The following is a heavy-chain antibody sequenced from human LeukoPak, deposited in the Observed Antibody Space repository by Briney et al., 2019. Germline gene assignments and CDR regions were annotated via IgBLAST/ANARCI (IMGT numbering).Heavy chain of an antibody. CDR3: ASLNYYESGNYYYLFDY. CDR2: IYTTGGT. CDR1: GFTVSSNS. Sequence: GGSLRLSCTVSGFTVSSNSMSWVRQAPGKGLEWVSFIYTTGGTHDSDSVKGRFTISRDSSKNTLYLQMNSLRAEDTAVYYCASLNYYESGNYYYLFDYWGQGTLVTVSS. J-gene: IGHJ4*02. V-gene: IGHV3-53*01. D-gene: IGHD3-22*01.